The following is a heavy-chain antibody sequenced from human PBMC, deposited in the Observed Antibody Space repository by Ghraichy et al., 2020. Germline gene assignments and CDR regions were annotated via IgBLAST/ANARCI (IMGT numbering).Heavy chain of an antibody. Sequence: GALRLSCAASGFTFSSYAMSWVRQAPGKGLEWVSAISGSGGSTYYADSVKGRFTISRDNSKNTLYLQMNSLKAEDTAVYYCAKTTYSSSWDNYFDYWGQGTLVTVSS. CDR1: GFTFSSYA. V-gene: IGHV3-23*01. J-gene: IGHJ4*02. D-gene: IGHD6-13*01. CDR2: ISGSGGST. CDR3: AKTTYSSSWDNYFDY.